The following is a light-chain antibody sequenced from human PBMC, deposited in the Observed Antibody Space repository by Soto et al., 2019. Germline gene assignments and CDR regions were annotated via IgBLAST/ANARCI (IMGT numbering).Light chain of an antibody. CDR2: DNN. V-gene: IGLV1-51*01. J-gene: IGLJ1*01. Sequence: QSVLTQPPSVSAAPGQKVTISCSGSSSNIGNNYVSSYQQLPGTAPKLLIYDNNKRPSGIPDRFSGSKSGTSATLGITGLQTGDEADYYCGTWDSSLSAGGVFGTGTKLTVL. CDR1: SSNIGNNY. CDR3: GTWDSSLSAGGV.